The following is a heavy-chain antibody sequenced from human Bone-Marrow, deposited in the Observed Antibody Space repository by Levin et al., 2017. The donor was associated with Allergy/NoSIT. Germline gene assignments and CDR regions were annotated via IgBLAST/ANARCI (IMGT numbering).Heavy chain of an antibody. CDR1: GXXXXXHX. CDR2: IGTAGDT. D-gene: IGHD5-18*01. CDR3: ARYNYEYNALDI. V-gene: IGHV3-13*01. J-gene: IGHJ3*02. Sequence: PGGSLRLSCAASGXXXXXHXXXXXXXXXXKGLEWVSTIGTAGDTYYPDSVRGRFTISRENAKNSLYLQMNGLSAGDTAVYYCARYNYEYNALDIWGQGTMVTVSS.